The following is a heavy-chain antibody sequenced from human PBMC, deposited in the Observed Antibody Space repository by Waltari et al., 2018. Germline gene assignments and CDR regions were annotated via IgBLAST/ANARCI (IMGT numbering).Heavy chain of an antibody. CDR1: GFTVNSYY. D-gene: IGHD6-19*01. CDR3: TKRAAVPGWWDY. J-gene: IGHJ4*02. V-gene: IGHV3-53*01. Sequence: EVQLVESGGGLIQPGGSLRLSCAASGFTVNSYYMSWVRHTPGKGLEWVSFIYTNGDTYYAESVRGRFTISRDSSKNTVYLQMNSVRGEDTAIYYCTKRAAVPGWWDYWGQGTLVTVSS. CDR2: IYTNGDT.